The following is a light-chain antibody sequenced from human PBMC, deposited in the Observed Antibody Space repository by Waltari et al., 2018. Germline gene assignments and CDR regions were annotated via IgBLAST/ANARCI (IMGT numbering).Light chain of an antibody. J-gene: IGLJ2*01. CDR2: DLT. V-gene: IGLV2-14*01. Sequence: QSVLTQPASVSGSPGQPITISCTGTNSDIGSSSYVSWYQQYPGKAPKLIIYDLTARPSGVSTRFSGAKSGNTASLTISGLQADDEADYFCSSYTGRGTVIFGRGTMVTVL. CDR3: SSYTGRGTVI. CDR1: NSDIGSSSY.